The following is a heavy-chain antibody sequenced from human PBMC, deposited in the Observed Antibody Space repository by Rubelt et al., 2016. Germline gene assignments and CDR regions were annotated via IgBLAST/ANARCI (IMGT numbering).Heavy chain of an antibody. Sequence: HMQLVQSGPEVTKPGTSVKVSCKASGFTFTSSAVQWVRQARGQRLERIGWIVVGSGYTNYAQKVQERVTITRDMSTSTAYMELSSLGSEDTAVYYCAADIDIRGYFDYWGQGTLVTVSS. D-gene: IGHD1-26*01. CDR2: IVVGSGYT. CDR3: AADIDIRGYFDY. CDR1: GFTFTSSA. V-gene: IGHV1-58*01. J-gene: IGHJ4*02.